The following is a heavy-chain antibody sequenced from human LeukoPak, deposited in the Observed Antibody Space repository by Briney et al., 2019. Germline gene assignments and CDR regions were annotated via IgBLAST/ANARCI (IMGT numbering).Heavy chain of an antibody. D-gene: IGHD4-17*01. Sequence: VXFIRYDGGDEKYADPVKGRFTVSRDNSKNTLYLQMNSLRVEDTAVYYCAKYRHGAYGSFFDYWGQGTLVTVSS. CDR2: IRYDGGDE. CDR3: AKYRHGAYGSFFDY. V-gene: IGHV3-30*02. J-gene: IGHJ4*02.